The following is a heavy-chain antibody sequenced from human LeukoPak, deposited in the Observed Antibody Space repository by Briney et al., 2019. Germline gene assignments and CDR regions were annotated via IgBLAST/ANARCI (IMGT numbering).Heavy chain of an antibody. CDR2: IGSLGTDI. D-gene: IGHD3-16*01. CDR1: GFTLVPYT. CDR3: ARDLMLRLGELDL. Sequence: GGSLSLSCAASGFTLVPYTMHWVRQVPGKGLEWVSSIGSLGTDIYYTDSVKGRFTVSRDNAQNSLYLQMNSLRAEDTALYYCARDLMLRLGELDLWGQGTLVTVSS. J-gene: IGHJ5*02. V-gene: IGHV3-21*01.